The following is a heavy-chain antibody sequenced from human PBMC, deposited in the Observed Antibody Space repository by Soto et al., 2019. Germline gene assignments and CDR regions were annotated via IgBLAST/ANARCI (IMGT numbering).Heavy chain of an antibody. D-gene: IGHD3-10*01. J-gene: IGHJ4*02. CDR1: GFSFTSYA. V-gene: IGHV3-23*01. CDR2: ISGSGGRT. Sequence: PGGSLRLSCTASGFSFTSYAMSWVRQAPGKGLEWVSGISGSGGRTYYADSVKGRFTISRDNSKNTLYLQMNSLRAEDTAVYYWAKQSASDVYFDYWGQGTLVTVSS. CDR3: AKQSASDVYFDY.